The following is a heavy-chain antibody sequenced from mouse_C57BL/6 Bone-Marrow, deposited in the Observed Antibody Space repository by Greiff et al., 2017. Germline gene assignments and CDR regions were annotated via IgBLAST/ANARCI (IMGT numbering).Heavy chain of an antibody. CDR1: GYTFTDYN. CDR2: INPNNGGT. CDR3: ATLRYYGSSGFAY. Sequence: VQLQQSGPELVKPGASVKMSCKASGYTFTDYNMHWVKQSHGKSLEWIGYINPNNGGTSYNQKFKGKATLTVNKSSSTAYMELRSLTSEDSAVYYCATLRYYGSSGFAYWGQGTLVTVSA. D-gene: IGHD1-1*01. J-gene: IGHJ3*01. V-gene: IGHV1-22*01.